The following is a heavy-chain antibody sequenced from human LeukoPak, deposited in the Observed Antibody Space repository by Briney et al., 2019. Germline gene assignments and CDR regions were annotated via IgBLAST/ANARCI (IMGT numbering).Heavy chain of an antibody. CDR2: ISGSDGTT. D-gene: IGHD6-6*01. J-gene: IGHJ4*02. CDR3: AKAAQVAGRPNLGGHFDY. V-gene: IGHV3-23*01. Sequence: PGGSLRLSCAASGFTFSSYAMSWVRQAPGKGLEWVSSISGSDGTTYYAESVKGRFTISRDNNENTLYLQMNSLRAEDTAVYYCAKAAQVAGRPNLGGHFDYWGQGTLVTVSS. CDR1: GFTFSSYA.